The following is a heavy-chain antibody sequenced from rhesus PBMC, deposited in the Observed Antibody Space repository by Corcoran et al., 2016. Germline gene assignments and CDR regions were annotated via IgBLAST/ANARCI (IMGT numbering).Heavy chain of an antibody. Sequence: QLQLQESGPGLVKPSETLSLTCAVSGGSISSNYWNWIRQSPGKGLEWIGRISGSGGSTDYNPSLKSRVTSSTDTSKNQFSLKVSSVTAADTAVYYCVREGRQLRWYFDLWGPGTPITISS. J-gene: IGHJ2*01. CDR2: ISGSGGST. CDR3: VREGRQLRWYFDL. CDR1: GGSISSNY. V-gene: IGHV4-173*01. D-gene: IGHD6-25*01.